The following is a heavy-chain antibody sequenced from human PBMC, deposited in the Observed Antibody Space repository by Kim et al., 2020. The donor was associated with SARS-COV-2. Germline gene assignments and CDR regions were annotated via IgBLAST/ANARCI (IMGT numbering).Heavy chain of an antibody. CDR3: ARLYGTTIDY. J-gene: IGHJ4*02. CDR2: IWYDGSKK. D-gene: IGHD4-17*01. CDR1: GFSFSGHG. V-gene: IGHV3-33*01. Sequence: GGSLRLSCAASGFSFSGHGMHWLRQAPGKGLEWVALIWYDGSKKYYGDSVKGRFTISRDNSRNTLYLQMNSLGAEDTAVYYCARLYGTTIDYWGQGTVV.